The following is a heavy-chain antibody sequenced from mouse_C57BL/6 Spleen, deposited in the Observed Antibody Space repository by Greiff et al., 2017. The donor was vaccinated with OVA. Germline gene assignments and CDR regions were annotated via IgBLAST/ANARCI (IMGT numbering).Heavy chain of an antibody. V-gene: IGHV1-26*01. CDR3: ASAYYYGSSSDAMDY. D-gene: IGHD1-1*01. Sequence: EVQLQESGPELVKPGASVKISCKASGYTFTDYYMNWVKQSHGKSLEWIGDINPNNGGTSYNQKFKGKATLTVDKSSSTAYMELRSLTSEDSAVYYCASAYYYGSSSDAMDYWGQGTSVTVSS. CDR2: INPNNGGT. J-gene: IGHJ4*01. CDR1: GYTFTDYY.